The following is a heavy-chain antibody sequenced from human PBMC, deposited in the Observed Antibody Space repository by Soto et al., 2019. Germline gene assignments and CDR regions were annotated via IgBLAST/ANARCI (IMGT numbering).Heavy chain of an antibody. J-gene: IGHJ4*02. V-gene: IGHV3-23*01. Sequence: VHLLESGGGLVQPGGSLKLSCATSGVGFSNYGMSWVRQAPGKGLEWVSGISASGDSTYYADPVKGRFTISGDNSKRTLYLQMNSLRTEEPAIYYWGTDPRGPGYWGQGTQVTVS. CDR2: ISASGDST. CDR1: GVGFSNYG. CDR3: GTDPRGPGY.